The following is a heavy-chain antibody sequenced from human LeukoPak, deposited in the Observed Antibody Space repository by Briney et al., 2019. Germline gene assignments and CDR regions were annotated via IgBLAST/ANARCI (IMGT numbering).Heavy chain of an antibody. D-gene: IGHD3-3*01. CDR1: GFTVSSNY. V-gene: IGHV3-66*01. Sequence: SLRLSCAASGFTVSSNYMSWVRQAPGEGLEWVSVIFGGGSTHYPDSVKGRFAISRDNSKNTLYLQMNSLRAEDTAVYYCARGITTFGVVTYGMDVWGQGTTVTVSS. CDR2: IFGGGST. J-gene: IGHJ6*02. CDR3: ARGITTFGVVTYGMDV.